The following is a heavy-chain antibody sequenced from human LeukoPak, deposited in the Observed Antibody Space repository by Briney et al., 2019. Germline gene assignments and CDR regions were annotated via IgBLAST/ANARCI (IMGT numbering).Heavy chain of an antibody. V-gene: IGHV3-11*01. CDR1: GFTFSDYY. CDR3: AREKIVVVPLYYYYGMDV. Sequence: GGSLRLSCAASGFTFSDYYMSWIRQAPGKGLEWVSYISSSGSTIYYADSVKGRFTISRDNAKNSLYLQMSSLRAEDTAVYYCAREKIVVVPLYYYYGMDVWGQGTTVTVSS. J-gene: IGHJ6*02. CDR2: ISSSGSTI. D-gene: IGHD2-2*01.